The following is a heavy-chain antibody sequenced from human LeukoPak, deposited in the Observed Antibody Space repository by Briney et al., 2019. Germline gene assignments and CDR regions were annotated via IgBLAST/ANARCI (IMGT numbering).Heavy chain of an antibody. D-gene: IGHD7-27*01. V-gene: IGHV3-48*01. Sequence: GGSLRLSCAASGFTLSSYSMNWVRQAPGKGLEWITYSSFSGDITYYADSVKGRFTTSRDNGKNSLCLRMNSLRVDDTAVYYCARDLGATGEPDYWGQGTLVTVSS. CDR3: ARDLGATGEPDY. CDR2: SSFSGDIT. CDR1: GFTLSSYS. J-gene: IGHJ4*02.